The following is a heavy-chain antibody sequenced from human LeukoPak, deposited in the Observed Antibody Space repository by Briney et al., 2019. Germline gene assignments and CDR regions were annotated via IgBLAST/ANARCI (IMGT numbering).Heavy chain of an antibody. V-gene: IGHV3-11*01. Sequence: AGGSLRLSCAASGFTFSDYYMSWIRQSPGKGLEWVSYISSSGSTIYYADSVKGRFTISRDNAKNSLYLQMNSLRAEDTAVYYCARDKTPAGGYYYGMDVWGQGTTVTVSS. CDR3: ARDKTPAGGYYYGMDV. CDR1: GFTFSDYY. CDR2: ISSSGSTI. J-gene: IGHJ6*02. D-gene: IGHD4-23*01.